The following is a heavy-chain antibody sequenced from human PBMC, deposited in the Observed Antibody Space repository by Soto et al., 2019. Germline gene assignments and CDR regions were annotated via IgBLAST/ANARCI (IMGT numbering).Heavy chain of an antibody. D-gene: IGHD5-18*01. CDR1: GGTFSSYA. CDR3: ARDHGSGYSYGPPFDY. J-gene: IGHJ4*02. V-gene: IGHV1-69*01. CDR2: IIPIFGTA. Sequence: QVQLVQSGAEVKKPGSSVKVSCKASGGTFSSYAISWVRQAPGQGLEWMGGIIPIFGTANYAQKFQGRVTITADESTTTAYMELSSLRSEDTAVYYCARDHGSGYSYGPPFDYWGQGTLVTVSS.